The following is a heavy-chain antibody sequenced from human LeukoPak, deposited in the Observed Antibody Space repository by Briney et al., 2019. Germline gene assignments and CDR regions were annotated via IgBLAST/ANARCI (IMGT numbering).Heavy chain of an antibody. CDR2: ISSSSSYI. V-gene: IGHV3-21*01. CDR1: GFTFSSYS. D-gene: IGHD6-19*01. J-gene: IGHJ4*02. CDR3: ARDLAMAGHFDY. Sequence: GGSLRLSCAASGFTFSSYSMNWVRQAPGKGLEWVSSISSSSSYIYYADSVKGRFTISRDNAKNSLYLQMNSLRAEDTAVYYCARDLAMAGHFDYWGQGTLVTVSS.